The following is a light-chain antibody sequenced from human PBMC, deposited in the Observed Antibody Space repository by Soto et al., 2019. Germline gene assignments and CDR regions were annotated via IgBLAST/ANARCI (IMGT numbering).Light chain of an antibody. Sequence: IVLTQSPGTLSLSPGERATLSCRASQSVSSTYIAWYQQNPGQAPRLLIYGASSRATGIPDRFSGSGSGTDFTLNISRLEPEDFAVYFCQQYGRSPPFTFGQGKKVEI. V-gene: IGKV3-20*01. CDR3: QQYGRSPPFT. J-gene: IGKJ2*01. CDR2: GAS. CDR1: QSVSSTY.